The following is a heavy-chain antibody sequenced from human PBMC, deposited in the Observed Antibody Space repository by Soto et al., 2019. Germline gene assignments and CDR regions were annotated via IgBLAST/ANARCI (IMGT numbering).Heavy chain of an antibody. V-gene: IGHV1-2*02. CDR2: INAHSGGT. J-gene: IGHJ5*02. CDR1: GFSFTGYY. Sequence: ASVKVSCKASGFSFTGYYIHWLRQAPGQGLEWMGWINAHSGGTDYAQKFQGRVTLTRDTSIATAYLTLTSLTSDDTALYYCAKDLTRQLAYWLDPWGQGTQVTVSS. D-gene: IGHD6-6*01. CDR3: AKDLTRQLAYWLDP.